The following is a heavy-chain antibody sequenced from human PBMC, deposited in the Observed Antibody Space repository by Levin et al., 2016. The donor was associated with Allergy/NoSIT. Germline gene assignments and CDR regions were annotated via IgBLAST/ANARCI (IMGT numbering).Heavy chain of an antibody. V-gene: IGHV1-69*06. CDR2: IIPIFGTA. J-gene: IGHJ4*02. Sequence: WVRQAPGQGLEWMGGIIPIFGTANYAQKFQGRVTITADKSTSTAYMELSSLRSEDTAVYYCARAEYGGIFDYWGQGTLVTVSS. D-gene: IGHD4/OR15-4a*01. CDR3: ARAEYGGIFDY.